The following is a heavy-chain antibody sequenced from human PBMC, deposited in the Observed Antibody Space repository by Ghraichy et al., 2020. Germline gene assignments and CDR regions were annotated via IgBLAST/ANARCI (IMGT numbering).Heavy chain of an antibody. J-gene: IGHJ4*02. V-gene: IGHV3-21*04. Sequence: GGSLRLSCAASGFTFSPYSMNWVRQAPEKGLEWVSSISSTDSYIHYSDSVKGRFTISRDNAKNSVYLQMNSLRAEDTAVYFCARVDFYFDSGGFDSWGQGTLVTVSS. CDR3: ARVDFYFDSGGFDS. D-gene: IGHD3-22*01. CDR1: GFTFSPYS. CDR2: ISSTDSYI.